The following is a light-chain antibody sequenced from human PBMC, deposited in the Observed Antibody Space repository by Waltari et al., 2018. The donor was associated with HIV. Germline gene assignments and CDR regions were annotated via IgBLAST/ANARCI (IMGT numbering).Light chain of an antibody. CDR2: AAS. Sequence: DIQMTQSPSSLSSSVGDRVTITCRASQTIGISLNWYQQKPGKAPNLLIYAASSLESGVPSRFRGSGSETDFTLTISSLQPEDFATYYCQQSYSTPPTFGGGTKVDIK. J-gene: IGKJ4*01. CDR1: QTIGIS. V-gene: IGKV1-39*01. CDR3: QQSYSTPPT.